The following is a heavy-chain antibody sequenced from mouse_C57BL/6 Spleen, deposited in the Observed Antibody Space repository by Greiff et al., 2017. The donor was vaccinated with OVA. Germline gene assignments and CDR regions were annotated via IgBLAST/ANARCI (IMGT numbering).Heavy chain of an antibody. CDR3: ARAGTRYWYFDV. CDR1: GYTFTSYW. J-gene: IGHJ1*03. V-gene: IGHV1-69*01. Sequence: QVQLQQSGAELVMPGASVKLSCKASGYTFTSYWMHWVKQRPGQGLEWIGEIDPSDSYTNYNQKFKGKSTLTVDKSSSTAYMQLSSLTSEDSAVYYCARAGTRYWYFDVWGTGTTVTVSS. CDR2: IDPSDSYT.